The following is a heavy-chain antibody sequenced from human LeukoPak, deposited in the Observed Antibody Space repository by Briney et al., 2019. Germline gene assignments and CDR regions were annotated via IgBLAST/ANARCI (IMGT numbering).Heavy chain of an antibody. Sequence: GGSLRLSCAASGFTFSSYSMNWVRQAPGKGLEWVGRIKSKADGGATDYAAPVKGRFTISRDDSKKTVYLQMNSLKTEDTAVYYCTTVSGSYYLWPYWGQGTLVTVSS. J-gene: IGHJ4*02. CDR1: GFTFSSYS. D-gene: IGHD1-26*01. CDR3: TTVSGSYYLWPY. CDR2: IKSKADGGAT. V-gene: IGHV3-15*01.